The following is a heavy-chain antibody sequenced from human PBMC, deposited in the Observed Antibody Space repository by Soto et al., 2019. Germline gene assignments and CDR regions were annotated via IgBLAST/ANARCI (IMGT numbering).Heavy chain of an antibody. V-gene: IGHV3-74*01. CDR1: GFPFNTYW. Sequence: GGSLRLSCAASGFPFNTYWMHWVRQAPGEGLVWVSRINAVGSGTTYADSVKGRFTVSRDNANNMLYLQMNSLRAEDTAVYYCARGVDTAMVQGGPTNWFDPWGQGTLVTVSS. CDR2: INAVGSGT. CDR3: ARGVDTAMVQGGPTNWFDP. D-gene: IGHD5-18*01. J-gene: IGHJ5*02.